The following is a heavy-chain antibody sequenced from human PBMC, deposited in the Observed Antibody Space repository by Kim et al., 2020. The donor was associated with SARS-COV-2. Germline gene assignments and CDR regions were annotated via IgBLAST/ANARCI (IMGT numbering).Heavy chain of an antibody. V-gene: IGHV3-64D*09. D-gene: IGHD5-18*01. CDR3: VKGFTAMVRPAEGYFDY. CDR2: ISSNGGST. J-gene: IGHJ4*02. Sequence: GGSLRLSCSASGFTFSSYAMHWVRQAPGKGLEYVSAISSNGGSTYYADSVKGRFTISRDNSKNTLYLQMSSLRAEDTAVYYCVKGFTAMVRPAEGYFDYWGQGTLVTVSS. CDR1: GFTFSSYA.